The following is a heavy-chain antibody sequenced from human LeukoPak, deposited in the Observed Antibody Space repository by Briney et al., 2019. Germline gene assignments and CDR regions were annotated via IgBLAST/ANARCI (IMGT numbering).Heavy chain of an antibody. CDR1: GGSITTSNW. Sequence: SGTLSLTCAVSGGSITTSNWWTWVRQAPGKGLEWIGEVYHSGITNYNPSLKSRLTLSVDMSNNQFSLRLNSVTTADTAVYYCARDTGDPPFDYWGQGTLVTVSS. CDR2: VYHSGIT. V-gene: IGHV4-4*02. CDR3: ARDTGDPPFDY. D-gene: IGHD7-27*01. J-gene: IGHJ4*02.